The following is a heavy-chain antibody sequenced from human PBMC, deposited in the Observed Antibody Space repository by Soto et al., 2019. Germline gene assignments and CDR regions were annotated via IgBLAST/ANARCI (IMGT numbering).Heavy chain of an antibody. CDR2: ISAYNGNR. V-gene: IGHV1-18*01. CDR1: GYSFVTSG. J-gene: IGHJ4*02. CDR3: ARAGQYYDSSGYTD. Sequence: VKLVQSGTEVKKPGASMKVSCKASGYSFVTSGISWVRQAPGQGLEWMGWISAYNGNRNYDQKLQDRVTMTTDTSTRTAYLELRSLRSDDTAVYYCARAGQYYDSSGYTDWGQGTQVTVSS. D-gene: IGHD3-22*01.